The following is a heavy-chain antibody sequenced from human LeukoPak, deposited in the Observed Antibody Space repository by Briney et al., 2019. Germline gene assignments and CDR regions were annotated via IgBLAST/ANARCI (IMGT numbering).Heavy chain of an antibody. V-gene: IGHV3-33*01. J-gene: IGHJ5*02. CDR3: ARDLAAAGTWFDP. Sequence: GRSLRLSCAASGXTFSSYGMHWVRQAPGKGREWVAVIWYDTSNKYYADSVKGRFTISRDNSKNTLYLQMNSLRAEDTAVYYCARDLAAAGTWFDPWGQGTLVTVSS. CDR2: IWYDTSNK. CDR1: GXTFSSYG. D-gene: IGHD6-13*01.